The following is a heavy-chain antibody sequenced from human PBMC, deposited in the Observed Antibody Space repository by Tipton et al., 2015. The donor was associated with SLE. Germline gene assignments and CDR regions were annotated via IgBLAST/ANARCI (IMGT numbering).Heavy chain of an antibody. Sequence: TLSLTCAVYGGSFSGYYWSWIRQPPGKGLEWIGEINHSGSTNYNPSLKSRVTISLDTSKNQFSLKLNSVTAADTAVYYCARATEKLAARKAFDIWGQGTMVTVSS. CDR2: INHSGST. J-gene: IGHJ3*02. CDR3: ARATEKLAARKAFDI. V-gene: IGHV4-34*01. D-gene: IGHD6-6*01. CDR1: GGSFSGYY.